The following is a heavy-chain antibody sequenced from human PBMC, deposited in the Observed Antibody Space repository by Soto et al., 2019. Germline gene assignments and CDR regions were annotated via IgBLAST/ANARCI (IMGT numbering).Heavy chain of an antibody. CDR3: ARASPTLEAAFDI. Sequence: ASVKVSCKASGYTFTSYGISWVRQAPGQGLEWMGWISAYNGNTNYAQKLQGRVTMTTDTSTSTVYMELRSLRSDDTAVYYCARASPTLEAAFDIWGQGTMVTVSS. CDR1: GYTFTSYG. J-gene: IGHJ3*02. V-gene: IGHV1-18*01. CDR2: ISAYNGNT.